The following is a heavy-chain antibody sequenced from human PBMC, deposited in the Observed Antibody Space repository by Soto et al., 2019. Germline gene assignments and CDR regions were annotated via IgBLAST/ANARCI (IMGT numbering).Heavy chain of an antibody. CDR3: AIDYGSSWYTPFGY. CDR1: GFTFSTYA. CDR2: ISNDGRNS. Sequence: QVQLVESGGGVVQPGRSLRLSCAASGFTFSTYAMHWVRQAPGKGLEWVAVISNDGRNSYYADSMKGRFTISRDNSKNTLYLQVNSLRAEDTAVYYCAIDYGSSWYTPFGYWGQGTLVTVSS. D-gene: IGHD6-13*01. V-gene: IGHV3-30*04. J-gene: IGHJ4*02.